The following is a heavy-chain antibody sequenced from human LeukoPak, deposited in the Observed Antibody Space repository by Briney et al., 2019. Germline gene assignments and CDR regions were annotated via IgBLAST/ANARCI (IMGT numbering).Heavy chain of an antibody. Sequence: PSETLSLTCTVSDDSISSVGYYWTWIRQYPGKGLEWIVHIYYSGSTYYNPSLKSRVTISVDTSKNQFSLKLSSVTAADTAVYYCARDPGLLWFGELYSGAFDIWGQGTMVTVSS. D-gene: IGHD3-10*01. CDR1: DDSISSVGYY. CDR2: IYYSGST. CDR3: ARDPGLLWFGELYSGAFDI. J-gene: IGHJ3*02. V-gene: IGHV4-30-4*08.